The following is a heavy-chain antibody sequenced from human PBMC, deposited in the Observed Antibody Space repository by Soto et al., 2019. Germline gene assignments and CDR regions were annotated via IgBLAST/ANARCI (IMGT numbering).Heavy chain of an antibody. CDR1: GYTFTSYG. V-gene: IGHV1-18*01. D-gene: IGHD6-13*01. J-gene: IGHJ6*02. CDR2: ISAYNGNA. Sequence: ASVKVSCKASGYTFTSYGISWVRQAPGQGLEWMGWISAYNGNANYAQKLQGRVTMTTDTSTSTAYMELRSLRSDDTAVYYCARETLAAAGTSWTYYYYGMDVWGQGTTVTVSS. CDR3: ARETLAAAGTSWTYYYYGMDV.